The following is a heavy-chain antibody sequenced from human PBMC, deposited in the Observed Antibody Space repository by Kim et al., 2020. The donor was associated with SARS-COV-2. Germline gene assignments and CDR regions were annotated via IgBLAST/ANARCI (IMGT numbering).Heavy chain of an antibody. V-gene: IGHV3-9*01. Sequence: GGSLRLSCVASGFTFDDYPMHWVRQAPGKGLEWVSGISSNSDTIAYADSLKGRFTISRDNAKNSLYLQMNSLRLEDTALYYCAKRDSGSSRHFDYWGQGTLVTVSS. J-gene: IGHJ4*02. CDR1: GFTFDDYP. CDR2: ISSNSDTI. D-gene: IGHD1-26*01. CDR3: AKRDSGSSRHFDY.